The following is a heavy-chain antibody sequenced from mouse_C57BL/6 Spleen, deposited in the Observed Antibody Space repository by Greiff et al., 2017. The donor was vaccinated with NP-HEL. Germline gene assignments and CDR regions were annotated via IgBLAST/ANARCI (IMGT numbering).Heavy chain of an antibody. J-gene: IGHJ2*01. CDR3: TSNWVYFDY. D-gene: IGHD4-1*02. CDR1: GYSITSGYY. V-gene: IGHV3-6*01. CDR2: ISYDGSN. Sequence: VQLKESGPGLVKPSQSLSLTCSVTGYSITSGYYWNWIRQFPGNKLEWMGYISYDGSNNYNPSLKNRISITRDTSKNQFFLKLNSVTTEDTATYYCTSNWVYFDYWGQGTTLTVSS.